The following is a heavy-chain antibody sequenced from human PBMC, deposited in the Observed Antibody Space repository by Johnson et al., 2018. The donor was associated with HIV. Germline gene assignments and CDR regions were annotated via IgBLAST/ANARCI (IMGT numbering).Heavy chain of an antibody. CDR1: GFTFSSYW. J-gene: IGHJ3*02. D-gene: IGHD2-15*01. V-gene: IGHV3-7*02. CDR3: AKAFPYCTGGSCYPHRSPHDAFDI. CDR2: IKQDGSNN. Sequence: VQLVESGGGLVQPGGSLRLSCAASGFTFSSYWMSWVRQAPGKGLEWVANIKQDGSNNYYADSVQGRFTISRDNSKNTLYLQMNSLRAEDTAVYYCAKAFPYCTGGSCYPHRSPHDAFDIWGQGTMVTVSS.